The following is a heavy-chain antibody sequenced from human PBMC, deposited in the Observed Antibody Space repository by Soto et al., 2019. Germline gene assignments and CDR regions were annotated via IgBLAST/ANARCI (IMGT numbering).Heavy chain of an antibody. D-gene: IGHD3-22*01. CDR1: GGSISSYY. J-gene: IGHJ4*02. CDR3: ARAYYYDSSGYYWNN. CDR2: IYYSGST. Sequence: PSETLSLTCTVSGGSISSYYWSWIRQPPGKGLEWIGYIYYSGSTNYNPSLKSRVTISVDTSKNQFSLKLSSVTAADTAVYYCARAYYYDSSGYYWNNWGQGTLVTVSS. V-gene: IGHV4-59*01.